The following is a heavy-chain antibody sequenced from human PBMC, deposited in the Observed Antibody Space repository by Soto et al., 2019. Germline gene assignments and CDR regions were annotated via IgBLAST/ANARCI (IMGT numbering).Heavy chain of an antibody. J-gene: IGHJ3*02. CDR2: INAGNGNT. CDR1: GYTFTSYY. D-gene: IGHD2-15*01. CDR3: ARVGQSVVVVAATLVRDAFDI. Sequence: ASVKVSCKASGYTFTSYYMHWVRQAPGQRLEWMGWINAGNGNTKYSQKFQGRVTITRDTSASTAYMELSSLRSEDTAVYYCARVGQSVVVVAATLVRDAFDIWGQGTMVTVSS. V-gene: IGHV1-3*01.